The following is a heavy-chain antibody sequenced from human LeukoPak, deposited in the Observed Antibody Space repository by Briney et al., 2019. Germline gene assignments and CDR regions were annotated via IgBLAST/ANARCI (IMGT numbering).Heavy chain of an antibody. CDR3: VRDRGIAAAGTDGSDY. CDR2: INPNSGGT. V-gene: IGHV1-2*02. D-gene: IGHD6-13*01. CDR1: GYTFTSYA. Sequence: ASVKVSCKASGYTFTSYAMNWVRQAPGQGLEWMGWINPNSGGTNYAQKFQGRVTMTRDTSISTAYMELSRLRSDDTAVYYCVRDRGIAAAGTDGSDYWGQGTLVTVSS. J-gene: IGHJ4*02.